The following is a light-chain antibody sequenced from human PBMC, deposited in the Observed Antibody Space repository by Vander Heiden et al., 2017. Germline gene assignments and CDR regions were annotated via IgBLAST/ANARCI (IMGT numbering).Light chain of an antibody. CDR2: TSG. V-gene: IGLV1-44*01. J-gene: IGLJ3*02. CDR1: SSNIGTNI. Sequence: QSLLTQPPSASGTPGQSVTIGCAGSSSNIGTNIVNWYQQLPGTAPQLLIDTSGQRPSGVPDRFSGSKSGTSASLAISGLQSGDEADYYCAAWDDSLNSWVFGGGTKLTVL. CDR3: AAWDDSLNSWV.